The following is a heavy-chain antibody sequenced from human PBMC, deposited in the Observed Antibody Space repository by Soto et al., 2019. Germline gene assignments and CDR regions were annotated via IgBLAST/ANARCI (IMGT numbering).Heavy chain of an antibody. V-gene: IGHV3-74*01. Sequence: GGSLRLSCAASGFTFRTYWMHWVRQVPGKGLVWVSRISSDGSRTIYADSVKGRFTISRDNSKNTLYLQMNSLRAEDTAVYYCAKAFQRDYGDYDYYYGMDVWGQGTTVTVSS. CDR2: ISSDGSRT. D-gene: IGHD4-17*01. CDR1: GFTFRTYW. CDR3: AKAFQRDYGDYDYYYGMDV. J-gene: IGHJ6*02.